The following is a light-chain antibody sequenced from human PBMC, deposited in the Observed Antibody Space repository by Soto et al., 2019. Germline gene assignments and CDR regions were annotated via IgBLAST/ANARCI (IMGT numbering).Light chain of an antibody. CDR3: CSFTTDWTHV. V-gene: IGLV2-14*01. CDR1: SSGIGAYNY. J-gene: IGLJ1*01. Sequence: QSARTQPASVSGSPGQSITISCTGSSSGIGAYNYVSWFQQYPGKAPKLIISEVSNRPSGVSNRFSGSKSGTAASLTISGLQTEDEADYFCCSFTTDWTHVFGTGTKVTVL. CDR2: EVS.